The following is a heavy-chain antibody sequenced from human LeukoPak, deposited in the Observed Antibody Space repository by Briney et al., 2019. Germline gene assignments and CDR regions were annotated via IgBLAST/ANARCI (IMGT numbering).Heavy chain of an antibody. V-gene: IGHV1-18*01. CDR3: ARDRRDFWSGYYRGNFDY. CDR1: GYTFTSYG. CDR2: ISAYNGNT. J-gene: IGHJ4*02. D-gene: IGHD3-3*01. Sequence: ASVKVSCKASGYTFTSYGISWVRQAPGQGLEWMGWISAYNGNTNYAQKLQGRVTMTTDTSTSTAYMELRSLGSDDTAVYYCARDRRDFWSGYYRGNFDYWGQGTLVTVSS.